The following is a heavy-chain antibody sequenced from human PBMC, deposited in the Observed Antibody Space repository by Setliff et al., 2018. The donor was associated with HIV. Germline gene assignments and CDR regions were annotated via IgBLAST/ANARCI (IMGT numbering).Heavy chain of an antibody. CDR3: ARAMRGVVVTNMYYYYGMDV. CDR1: GGSISSDDYY. J-gene: IGHJ6*02. D-gene: IGHD2-21*02. V-gene: IGHV4-30-4*08. Sequence: SETLSLTCTVSGGSISSDDYYWSWIRQPPGKGLEWIGYIYYSGSTYYNPSLRSRVTISLDTSKNQFSLKLSSVTAADTAVYYCARAMRGVVVTNMYYYYGMDVWGQGTTVTVSS. CDR2: IYYSGST.